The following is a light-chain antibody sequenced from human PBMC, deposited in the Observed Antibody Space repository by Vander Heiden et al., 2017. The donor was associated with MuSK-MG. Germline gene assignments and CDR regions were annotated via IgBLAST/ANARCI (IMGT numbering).Light chain of an antibody. CDR1: QSLLHSNGYNY. J-gene: IGKJ1*01. CDR3: LQET. V-gene: IGKV2-28*01. Sequence: DIVMTQSPLSLPVTPGEPAPISCRSSQSLLHSNGYNYLDWYLQKPGQSPQLLIYLGSNRASGVPDRFSGSGSGTEFTLKISRVEAEDVGVYYCLQETFGQGTKVEIK. CDR2: LGS.